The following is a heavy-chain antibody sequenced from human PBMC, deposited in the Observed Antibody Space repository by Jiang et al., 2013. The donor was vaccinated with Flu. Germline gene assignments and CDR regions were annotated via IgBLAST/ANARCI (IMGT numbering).Heavy chain of an antibody. Sequence: KVSCKASGGTFSSYAISWVRQAPGQGLEWMGGIIPIFGTANYAQKFQGRVTITADESTSTAYMELSSLRSEDTAVYYCASYDFWSGSRGLNWFDPWGQGTLVTVSS. CDR1: GGTFSSYA. V-gene: IGHV1-69*01. D-gene: IGHD3-3*01. J-gene: IGHJ5*02. CDR3: ASYDFWSGSRGLNWFDP. CDR2: IIPIFGTA.